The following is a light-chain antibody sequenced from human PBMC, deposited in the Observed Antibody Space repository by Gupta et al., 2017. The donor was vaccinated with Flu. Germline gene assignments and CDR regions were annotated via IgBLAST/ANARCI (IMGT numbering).Light chain of an antibody. CDR2: GAS. Sequence: EIVFTQSIVPLCLSRGERATLSCSASQSVSSSYFVWYQQKPGQAPRLLFYGASSRATGIPDRFSGSGSGTDFTLTISRLEPEDFAGYYCQQYGSSPGTFGQGTKVEIK. CDR1: QSVSSSY. V-gene: IGKV3-20*01. J-gene: IGKJ1*01. CDR3: QQYGSSPGT.